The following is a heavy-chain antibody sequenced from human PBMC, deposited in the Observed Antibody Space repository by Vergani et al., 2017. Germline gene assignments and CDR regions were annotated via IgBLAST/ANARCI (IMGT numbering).Heavy chain of an antibody. D-gene: IGHD4-11*01. CDR1: GGSFTSYH. V-gene: IGHV4-34*01. J-gene: IGHJ6*03. Sequence: QVQLQQWGGGLLKPSETLSLTCVVNGGSFTSYHWTWIRQSPGEGLEWVGDIDHTGRPDYNPSLKSRLTMSVDKSRNQLSLTLNAVTATDTAIYFCARVNTETNGQLYYYYYMDVWGQGTAVTVS. CDR2: IDHTGRP. CDR3: ARVNTETNGQLYYYYYMDV.